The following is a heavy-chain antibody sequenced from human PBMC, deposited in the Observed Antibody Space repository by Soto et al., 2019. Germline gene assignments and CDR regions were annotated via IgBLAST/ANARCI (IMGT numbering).Heavy chain of an antibody. Sequence: EVQLVESGGGLVQPGGSLRLSCAASGFTFETYNMNWVRQAPGKGLEWVSYIGSSSDTIYYADSVRGRFTISRDNAKNSLYLQMKSLRAEDTAVYYCARASGVDNSGFDLSYWGQGTLVTVSS. CDR1: GFTFETYN. D-gene: IGHD5-12*01. J-gene: IGHJ4*02. CDR2: IGSSSDTI. V-gene: IGHV3-48*01. CDR3: ARASGVDNSGFDLSY.